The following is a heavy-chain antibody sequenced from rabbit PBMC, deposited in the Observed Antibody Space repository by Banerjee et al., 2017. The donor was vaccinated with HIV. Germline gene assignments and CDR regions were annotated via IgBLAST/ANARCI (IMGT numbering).Heavy chain of an antibody. J-gene: IGHJ4*01. CDR3: ARDLAGVIGWNFNL. V-gene: IGHV1S40*01. D-gene: IGHD4-1*01. CDR2: IYGDSSGTT. CDR1: GSDISSYS. Sequence: QSLEESGGDLVKPEGSLTLTCTASGSDISSYSMGWVRQAPGKGLEWIACIYGDSSGTTYYASWAKGRFTISKTSSTTVTLQMTSLTAADTATYFCARDLAGVIGWNFNLWGQGTLVTVS.